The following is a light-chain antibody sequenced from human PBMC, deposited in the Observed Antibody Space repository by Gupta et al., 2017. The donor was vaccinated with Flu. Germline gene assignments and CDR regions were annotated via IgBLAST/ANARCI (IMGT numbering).Light chain of an antibody. V-gene: IGLV2-23*01. CDR1: SSDVGSYNL. CDR2: EGS. Sequence: QSALTQPASVSGSPGQSITISCPGTSSDVGSYNLVSWYQQHPGKAPKLMIYEGSKRPSGVSNRFSGSKSGNTASLTISGLQAEDEADYYCCSYAGYSTMIFGGGTKLTVL. CDR3: CSYAGYSTMI. J-gene: IGLJ2*01.